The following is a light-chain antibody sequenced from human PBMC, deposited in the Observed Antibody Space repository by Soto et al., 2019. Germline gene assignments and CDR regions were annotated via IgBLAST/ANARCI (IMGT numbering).Light chain of an antibody. V-gene: IGKV3-11*01. Sequence: EIVLTQSPATLSLSPGARATVSCGASQGVSSNLAWYQQKSGQAPRLLIYDASNRATGLPARFSGSGSGTDFTLNISSLEPEDFAVYYCQQRDNWPITFGLGTRLEI. CDR1: QGVSSN. J-gene: IGKJ5*01. CDR2: DAS. CDR3: QQRDNWPIT.